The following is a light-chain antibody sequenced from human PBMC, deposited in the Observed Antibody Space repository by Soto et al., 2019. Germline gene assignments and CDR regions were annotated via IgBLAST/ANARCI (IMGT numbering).Light chain of an antibody. Sequence: DIVMTQSPLSLPVTPGEPASISCRSSQSLLHGNGYNYLDWYLQKPGQSPQLLIYLGSNRASGVADRFSGSGSGTDFTLKISRVEAEDVGVCYCMQAVPTPLTFGGGTTVEIK. J-gene: IGKJ4*01. V-gene: IGKV2-28*01. CDR2: LGS. CDR3: MQAVPTPLT. CDR1: QSLLHGNGYNY.